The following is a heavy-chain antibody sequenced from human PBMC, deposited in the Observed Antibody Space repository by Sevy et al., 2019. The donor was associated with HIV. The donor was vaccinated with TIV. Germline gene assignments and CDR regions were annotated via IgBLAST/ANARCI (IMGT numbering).Heavy chain of an antibody. CDR1: GFTFSSYA. V-gene: IGHV3-23*01. Sequence: GGSLRLPCAASGFTFSSYAMSWVRQAPGKGLEWVSAISGSGGSTYYADSVKGRFTISRDNSKNTLYLQMNSLRAEDTAVYYCARHDYGDYIDSYWGQGTLVTVSS. D-gene: IGHD4-17*01. J-gene: IGHJ4*02. CDR2: ISGSGGST. CDR3: ARHDYGDYIDSY.